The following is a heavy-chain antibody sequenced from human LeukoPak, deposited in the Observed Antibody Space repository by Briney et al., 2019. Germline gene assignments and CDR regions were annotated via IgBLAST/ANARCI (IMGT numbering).Heavy chain of an antibody. D-gene: IGHD6-6*01. Sequence: GGSLRLSCAASGFTFDDYAMHWVRQAPGKGLEWVSLISGDGTTPYYADSVKGRFTISRDNSKNTLYLQMGSLRAEDMAVYYCAREASIVVRCSDYWGQGTLVTVSS. J-gene: IGHJ4*02. V-gene: IGHV3-43*02. CDR3: AREASIVVRCSDY. CDR1: GFTFDDYA. CDR2: ISGDGTTP.